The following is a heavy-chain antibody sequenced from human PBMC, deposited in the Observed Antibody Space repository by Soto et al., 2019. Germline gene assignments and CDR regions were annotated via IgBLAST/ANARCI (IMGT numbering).Heavy chain of an antibody. CDR3: AIYDFWSGLGYYYYGMDV. V-gene: IGHV4-39*01. Sequence: PSETLSLTCTVSGGSISSSSYYWGWIRQPPGKGLEWIGSIYYSGSTYYNPSLKSRVTISVDTSKNQFSLKLSSVTAADTAVYYCAIYDFWSGLGYYYYGMDVWGQGTTVTVYS. CDR1: GGSISSSSYY. J-gene: IGHJ6*02. CDR2: IYYSGST. D-gene: IGHD3-3*01.